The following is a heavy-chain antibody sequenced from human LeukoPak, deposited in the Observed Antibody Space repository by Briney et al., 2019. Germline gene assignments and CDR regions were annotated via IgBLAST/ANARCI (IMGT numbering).Heavy chain of an antibody. CDR3: ARSIPLWKELRRDWLDP. CDR1: GGTFSSYA. CDR2: IIPIFGTA. Sequence: SVKVSCKASGGTFSSYAISWVRQAPGQGLEWMGVIIPIFGTANYAQKFQGRVTITADESTSTAYMELSSLRSEDTAVYYCARSIPLWKELRRDWLDPWGQGTQVTVSS. J-gene: IGHJ5*02. V-gene: IGHV1-69*13. D-gene: IGHD2-21*01.